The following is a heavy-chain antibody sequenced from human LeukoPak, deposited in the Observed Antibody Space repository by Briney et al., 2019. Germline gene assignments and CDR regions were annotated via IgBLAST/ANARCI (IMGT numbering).Heavy chain of an antibody. V-gene: IGHV1-2*02. J-gene: IGHJ5*02. Sequence: GASVKVSCKASGYTFTSYYINWVRQAPGQGLEWMGWVNPNSGDTNYAQKFQDRVTMTRDTSISTELNLLRSDDTAVYYCARRDYYGSPKVVAAWGQGTLVTVSS. D-gene: IGHD3-10*01. CDR3: ARRDYYGSPKVVAA. CDR2: VNPNSGDT. CDR1: GYTFTSYY.